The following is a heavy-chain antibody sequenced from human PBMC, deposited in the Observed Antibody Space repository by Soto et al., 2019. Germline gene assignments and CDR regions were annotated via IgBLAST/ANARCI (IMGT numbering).Heavy chain of an antibody. CDR1: GGTFSSYA. CDR3: ARTYNWNDPPGAENYYGMDV. Sequence: QVQLVQSGAEVKKPGSSVKVSCKASGGTFSSYAISWVRQAPGQGLEWMGGIIPIFGTANYAQKFQGRVTITADESTSTAYRELSSLRSEDTAVYYCARTYNWNDPPGAENYYGMDVWGQGTTVTVSS. J-gene: IGHJ6*02. CDR2: IIPIFGTA. V-gene: IGHV1-69*12. D-gene: IGHD1-20*01.